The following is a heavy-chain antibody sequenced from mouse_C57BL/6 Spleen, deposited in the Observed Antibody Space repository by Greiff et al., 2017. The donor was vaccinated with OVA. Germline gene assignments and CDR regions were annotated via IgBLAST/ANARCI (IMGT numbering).Heavy chain of an antibody. CDR3: ARGLYYYGSSYLYYFDY. D-gene: IGHD1-1*01. J-gene: IGHJ2*01. CDR2: INPNNGGT. Sequence: QQSHGKSLEWIGDINPNNGGTSYNQKFKGKATLTVDKSSSTAYMELRSLTSEDSAVYYCARGLYYYGSSYLYYFDYWGQGTTLTVSS. V-gene: IGHV1-26*01.